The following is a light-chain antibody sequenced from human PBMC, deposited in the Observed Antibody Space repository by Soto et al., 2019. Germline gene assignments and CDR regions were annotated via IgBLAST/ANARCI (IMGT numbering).Light chain of an antibody. Sequence: QSVLTQPASVSGSPGQSITISCTGTSSDVGAYNYVSWYQHHPGKAPKVIIYEVSNRPSGVSNRFSGSKTGNTASLTISGLQAEDEADYYCTSYTVSNTVIFGGGTKLTVL. CDR1: SSDVGAYNY. V-gene: IGLV2-14*01. J-gene: IGLJ2*01. CDR3: TSYTVSNTVI. CDR2: EVS.